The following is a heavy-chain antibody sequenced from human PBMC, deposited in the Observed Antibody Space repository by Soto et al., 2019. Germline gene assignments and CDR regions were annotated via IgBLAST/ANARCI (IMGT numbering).Heavy chain of an antibody. CDR2: INSDGSST. D-gene: IGHD4-17*01. CDR1: GFTFSDYY. CDR3: ALSYPVTTDY. J-gene: IGHJ4*02. V-gene: IGHV3-74*01. Sequence: GGSLGLSCAASGFTFSDYYMTWIRQAPGKGLVWVSRINSDGSSTNYADSVKGRFTISRDNAKNTLYLQMNSLRAEDTAVYYCALSYPVTTDYWGQGTLVTVSS.